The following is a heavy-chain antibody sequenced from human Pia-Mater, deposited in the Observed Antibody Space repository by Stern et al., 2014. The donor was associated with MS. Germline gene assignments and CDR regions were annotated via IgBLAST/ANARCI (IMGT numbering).Heavy chain of an antibody. CDR2: INTNTGKP. CDR3: ASRGAGEFGVSPTGS. D-gene: IGHD2-8*01. V-gene: IGHV7-4-1*02. CDR1: GYNFRNYA. J-gene: IGHJ5*01. Sequence: QVQLVESGSELKKPGASVKVSCKASGYNFRNYAMNWVRQAPGQGLEWMGWINTNTGKPLYAQGFTGRFVFSLDTSVSTAYLQISSLKTEDTAVYYCASRGAGEFGVSPTGSWGHGTLVTVSS.